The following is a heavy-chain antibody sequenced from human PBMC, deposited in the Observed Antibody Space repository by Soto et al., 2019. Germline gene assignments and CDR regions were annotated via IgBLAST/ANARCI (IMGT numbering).Heavy chain of an antibody. CDR3: ARGRYGDY. CDR2: ISAHNGNT. Sequence: QVHLVQSGAEVKKPGASVKVSCKGSGYGFTTYGITWVRQAPGQGLEWMAWISAHNGNTDYAQNLQGRVTVTRDTSPSTAYMELRSLRSEDTAVYYCARGRYGDYWGQGALVTVSS. CDR1: GYGFTTYG. J-gene: IGHJ4*02. D-gene: IGHD1-1*01. V-gene: IGHV1-18*01.